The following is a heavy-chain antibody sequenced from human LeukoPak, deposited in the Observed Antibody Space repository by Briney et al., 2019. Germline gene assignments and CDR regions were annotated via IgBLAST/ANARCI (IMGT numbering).Heavy chain of an antibody. J-gene: IGHJ6*02. CDR3: ARDVVPAAMPYYYYYYGMDV. Sequence: GASVKVSCKASGYTFTSYGISWVRQAPGQGLEWMGWISAYNGNTNYAHKLQGRVTMTTDTSTSTAYMELRSLRSDDTAVYYCARDVVPAAMPYYYYYYGMDVWGQGTTVTVSS. CDR2: ISAYNGNT. CDR1: GYTFTSYG. D-gene: IGHD2-2*01. V-gene: IGHV1-18*01.